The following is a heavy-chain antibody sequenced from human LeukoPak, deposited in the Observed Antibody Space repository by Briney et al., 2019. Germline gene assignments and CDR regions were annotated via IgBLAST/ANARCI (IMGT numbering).Heavy chain of an antibody. J-gene: IGHJ3*02. CDR3: ARDLVSGAYTFDT. Sequence: GGSLRLSCAASGFTFSNFGLNWVRQATGKGLQCVSFISSTGITKYYADSVRGRFTISRDNTRNSLYLQMSSLRAEDTAVYYCARDLVSGAYTFDTWGQGTVVTVSS. CDR2: ISSTGITK. D-gene: IGHD3-16*01. V-gene: IGHV3-48*03. CDR1: GFTFSNFG.